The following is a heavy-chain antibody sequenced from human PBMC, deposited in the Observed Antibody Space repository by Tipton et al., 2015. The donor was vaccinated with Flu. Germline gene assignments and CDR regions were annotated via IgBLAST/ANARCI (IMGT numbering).Heavy chain of an antibody. J-gene: IGHJ4*02. D-gene: IGHD3-9*01. Sequence: SLRLSCAASGFSFSDYWMHWVRQAPGKGLEWVANINQDGSVNYYVDSVKGRFTISRDNAKNSLSLQMNSLRAEDTAVYYCARGYDILTDGGGYFDYWGQGTLVTVSS. CDR3: ARGYDILTDGGGYFDY. CDR2: INQDGSVN. V-gene: IGHV3-7*01. CDR1: GFSFSDYW.